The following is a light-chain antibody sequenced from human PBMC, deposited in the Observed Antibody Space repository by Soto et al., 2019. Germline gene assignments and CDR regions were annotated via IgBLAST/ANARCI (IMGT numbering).Light chain of an antibody. CDR1: QTIDYN. CDR2: GAS. Sequence: DIQMTQSPPSLSASVRERVTITCRASQTIDYNLNWYQHKPGKAPNLLIYGASTLQSGVPSRFSDSGSGTDFTLTISNLQPEDFATYYCQQSYSAPSFGGGTKVEIK. V-gene: IGKV1-39*01. J-gene: IGKJ4*01. CDR3: QQSYSAPS.